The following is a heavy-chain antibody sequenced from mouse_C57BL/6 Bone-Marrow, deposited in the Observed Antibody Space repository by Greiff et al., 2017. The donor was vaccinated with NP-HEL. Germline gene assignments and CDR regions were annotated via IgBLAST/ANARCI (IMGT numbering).Heavy chain of an antibody. J-gene: IGHJ3*01. V-gene: IGHV1-80*01. CDR3: ARGAY. Sequence: QVQRQQSGAERGKKGGEGKREGKEAGEVSRKNKRKKKKKRTEQRLEWIGQIYPGDGDTNYNGKFKGKATLTADKSSSTAYMQLSRLTAEDSAVYVCARGAYWGRGTLVTVTA. CDR2: IYPGDGDT. CDR1: GEVSRKNK.